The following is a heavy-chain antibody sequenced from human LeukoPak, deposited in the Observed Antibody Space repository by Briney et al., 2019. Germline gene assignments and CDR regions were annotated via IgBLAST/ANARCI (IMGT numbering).Heavy chain of an antibody. CDR1: GGSISSYY. V-gene: IGHV4-59*01. CDR3: ARPVEMATDDAFDI. D-gene: IGHD5-24*01. J-gene: IGHJ3*02. Sequence: SETLSLTYTVSGGSISSYYWSWIRQPPGKGLEWIGYIYYSGSTNYNPSLKSRVTISVDTSKNQFSLKLSSVTAADTAVYYCARPVEMATDDAFDIWGQGTMVTVSS. CDR2: IYYSGST.